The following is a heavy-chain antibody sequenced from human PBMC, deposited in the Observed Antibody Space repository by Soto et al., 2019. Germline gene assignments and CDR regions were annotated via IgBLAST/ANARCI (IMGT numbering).Heavy chain of an antibody. CDR1: GFTFSNAW. CDR3: TTNLYYDILTGYYDDAFDI. Sequence: EVQLVESGGGLVKPGGSLRLSCVASGFTFSNAWMSWVRQAPGKGLEWVGRIKSKTDGGTTDYAAPVKGRFTISRDDSKNTLYLQMNSLKTEDTAVYYCTTNLYYDILTGYYDDAFDIWGQGTMVTVSS. D-gene: IGHD3-9*01. J-gene: IGHJ3*02. V-gene: IGHV3-15*01. CDR2: IKSKTDGGTT.